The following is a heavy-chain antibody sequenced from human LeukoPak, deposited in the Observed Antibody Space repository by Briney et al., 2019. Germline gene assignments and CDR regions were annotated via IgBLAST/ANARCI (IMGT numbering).Heavy chain of an antibody. CDR3: ARLYSSSPHFDY. J-gene: IGHJ4*02. V-gene: IGHV3-30-3*01. CDR1: GFTFSSYA. CDR2: ISYDGSNK. Sequence: GGSLRLSCAASGFTFSSYAMHWVRQAPGKGLEWVAVISYDGSNKYYADSVKGRFTISRDNSKNTLYLQMNSLRAEDTAVYYCARLYSSSPHFDYWGQGTLVTVSS. D-gene: IGHD6-13*01.